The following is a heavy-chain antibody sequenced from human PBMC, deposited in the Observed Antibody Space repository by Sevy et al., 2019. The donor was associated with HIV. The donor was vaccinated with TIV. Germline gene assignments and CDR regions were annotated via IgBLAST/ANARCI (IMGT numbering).Heavy chain of an antibody. CDR2: ISGSGGST. D-gene: IGHD2-15*01. CDR3: AKAKTVAAGFDY. V-gene: IGHV3-23*01. Sequence: GGSLRLSCAASGFTFSDYAMHWVRQAPGKGLEWVSSISGSGGSTYYADSVKGRFTISRDNFKSTLYLQMNSLRAEDTAVYYCAKAKTVAAGFDYWGQGTLVTVSS. CDR1: GFTFSDYA. J-gene: IGHJ4*02.